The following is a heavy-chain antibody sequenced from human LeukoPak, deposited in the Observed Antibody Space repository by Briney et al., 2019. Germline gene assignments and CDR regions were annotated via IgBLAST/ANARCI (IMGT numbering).Heavy chain of an antibody. V-gene: IGHV4-59*01. CDR1: GGSISNYY. D-gene: IGHD2-8*01. J-gene: IGHJ5*02. CDR2: IYYSGTT. CDR3: ARAAGYCTNGVCFGANWFDP. Sequence: SETLSLTCTVSGGSISNYYWSWVRQPPGKGLEWIGYIYYSGTTNYNPSLESRVTISVDTSKNQFSLNLSSVTAADTAVYYCARAAGYCTNGVCFGANWFDPWGQGTLVTVSS.